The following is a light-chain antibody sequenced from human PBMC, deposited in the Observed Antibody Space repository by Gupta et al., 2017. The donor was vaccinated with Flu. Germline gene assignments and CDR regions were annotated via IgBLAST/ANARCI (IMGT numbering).Light chain of an antibody. V-gene: IGLV1-40*01. Sequence: QSVLTQPPSVSGAPGQRVTISCTGSSSNIGAGYDVHWYQQLQGTGPKLLIYGNTNRPSGFPDRFSGSRSGTSASLAITGLQTEDEADYYCQSYDSSLSGSLVFGGGTRLTVL. CDR3: QSYDSSLSGSLV. CDR2: GNT. J-gene: IGLJ3*02. CDR1: SSNIGAGYD.